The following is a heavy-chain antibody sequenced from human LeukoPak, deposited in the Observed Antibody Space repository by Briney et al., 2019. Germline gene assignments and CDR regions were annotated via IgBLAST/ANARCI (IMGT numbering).Heavy chain of an antibody. J-gene: IGHJ2*01. Sequence: ASVKVSCKASGYTFTGYYMHWVRQAPGQGLEWMGWINPNSGGTNYAQKFQGWVTMTRDTSISTAYMELSRLRSDDTAVYYCARGGLGYCSGGSCYEHWYFDLWGRGTLVTVSS. V-gene: IGHV1-2*04. CDR3: ARGGLGYCSGGSCYEHWYFDL. CDR2: INPNSGGT. CDR1: GYTFTGYY. D-gene: IGHD2-15*01.